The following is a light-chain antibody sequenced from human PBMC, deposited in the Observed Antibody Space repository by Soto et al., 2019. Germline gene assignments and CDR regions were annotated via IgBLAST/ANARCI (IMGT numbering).Light chain of an antibody. CDR2: KAS. J-gene: IGKJ1*01. Sequence: DIQMTQSPSTLSASVGDTITVTCRASQSISNWLVWYQQKPGKVPNLLISKASSLQSGVPSRFSGSGSGTEFTLTITSLQPDDFATYYCQQYNTYPWTFGQGTKVEIK. CDR3: QQYNTYPWT. V-gene: IGKV1-5*03. CDR1: QSISNW.